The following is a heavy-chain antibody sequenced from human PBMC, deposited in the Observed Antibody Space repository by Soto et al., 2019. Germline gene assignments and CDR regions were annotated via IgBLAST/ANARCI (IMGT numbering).Heavy chain of an antibody. CDR1: RFTFSSYG. CDR3: ARGSSYSSSWGQAFDI. D-gene: IGHD6-13*01. Sequence: QVQLVESGGGVVQPGRSLRLSCAASRFTFSSYGMHWVRQAPGKGLEWVALIWYDGSDKFYADSVKGRFTISRDNSKNTLYLQMNSLRAEDTAVYYCARGSSYSSSWGQAFDIWGLGTMVTVSS. V-gene: IGHV3-33*01. J-gene: IGHJ3*02. CDR2: IWYDGSDK.